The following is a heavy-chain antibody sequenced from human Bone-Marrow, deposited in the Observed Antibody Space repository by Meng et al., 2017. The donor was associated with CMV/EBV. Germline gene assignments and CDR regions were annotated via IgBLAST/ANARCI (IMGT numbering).Heavy chain of an antibody. CDR3: TTSAGELPDFYHYGLDV. V-gene: IGHV3-73*01. Sequence: GESLKISCAASGFTFSGSAMHWVRQASGKGLEWVGRIRSKANSYATAYAASVKGRFTISRDDSKNTAYLQMNSLKTEDTAVYYCTTSAGELPDFYHYGLDVWGQGTTVTVSS. D-gene: IGHD1-7*01. CDR2: IRSKANSYAT. J-gene: IGHJ6*02. CDR1: GFTFSGSA.